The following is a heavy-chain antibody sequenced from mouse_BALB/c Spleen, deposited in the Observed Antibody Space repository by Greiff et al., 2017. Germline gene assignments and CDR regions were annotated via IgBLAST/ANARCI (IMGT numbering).Heavy chain of an antibody. CDR3: ARGRAYYRYDDAMDY. D-gene: IGHD2-14*01. CDR2: INPYNDGT. CDR1: GYTFTSYV. J-gene: IGHJ4*01. V-gene: IGHV1-14*01. Sequence: LVESGPELVKPGASVKMSCKASGYTFTSYVMHWVKQKPGQGLEWIGYINPYNDGTKYNEKFKGKATLTSDKSSSTAYMELSSLTSEDSAVYYCARGRAYYRYDDAMDYWGQGTSVTVSS.